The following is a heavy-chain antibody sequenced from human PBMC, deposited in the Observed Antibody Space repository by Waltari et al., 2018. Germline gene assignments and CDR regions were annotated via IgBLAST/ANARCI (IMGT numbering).Heavy chain of an antibody. CDR3: ARGEGGANEY. Sequence: EVRLVESGGGLVQPGGSLRLFCAASGFTFRNYEMNWVRQAPGKGLGWRSYISSGASTIYYADSVKGRFTISRDNTKNSVYLQMDSLRAEDTAIYYCARGEGGANEYWGQGTLVTVS. J-gene: IGHJ4*02. V-gene: IGHV3-48*03. D-gene: IGHD1-26*01. CDR2: ISSGASTI. CDR1: GFTFRNYE.